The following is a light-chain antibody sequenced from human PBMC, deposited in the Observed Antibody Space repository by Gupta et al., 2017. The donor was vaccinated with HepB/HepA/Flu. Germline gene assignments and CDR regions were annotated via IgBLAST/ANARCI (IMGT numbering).Light chain of an antibody. Sequence: DIQMTQSPSTLSASVGDRVTITCRASQGISNCLTWYQEIPGKAPKLLIYTASSLESGVPSRFSGSESGTEFTLTISSLQPDDFATYYCQQYNSSPWTFGQGTKVDIK. CDR2: TAS. J-gene: IGKJ1*01. CDR1: QGISNC. CDR3: QQYNSSPWT. V-gene: IGKV1-5*03.